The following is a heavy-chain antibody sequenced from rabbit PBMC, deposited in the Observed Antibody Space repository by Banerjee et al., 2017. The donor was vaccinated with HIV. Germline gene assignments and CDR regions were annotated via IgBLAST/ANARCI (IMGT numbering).Heavy chain of an antibody. CDR1: GFSFNDNYW. Sequence: QSLEESGGDLVKPGGSLTLTCTASGFSFNDNYWICWVRQAPGKGLEWIGCINSSSRNVVYASWATGRFTISKISSTAVTLQMTSLTGADTATYFCARDLAGVTGWNFGLWGPGTLVTVS. J-gene: IGHJ4*01. V-gene: IGHV1S40*01. D-gene: IGHD4-1*01. CDR2: INSSSRNV. CDR3: ARDLAGVTGWNFGL.